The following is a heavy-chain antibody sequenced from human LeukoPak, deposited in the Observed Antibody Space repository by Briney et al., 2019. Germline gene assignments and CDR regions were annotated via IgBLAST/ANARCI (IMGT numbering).Heavy chain of an antibody. CDR2: IWYDGSNK. Sequence: GGSLRLSCSASGFTFSSYAMHWVRQAPGKGLEWVAVIWYDGSNKYYADSVKGRFTISRDNSKNTLYLQMNSLRAEDTAVYYCARDLSVLRFLEWLAKTYYYGTDVWGQGTTVTVSS. CDR1: GFTFSSYA. J-gene: IGHJ6*02. V-gene: IGHV3-33*08. CDR3: ARDLSVLRFLEWLAKTYYYGTDV. D-gene: IGHD3-3*01.